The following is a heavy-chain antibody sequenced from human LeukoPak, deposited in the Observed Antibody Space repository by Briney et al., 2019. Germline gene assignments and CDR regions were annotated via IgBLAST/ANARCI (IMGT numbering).Heavy chain of an antibody. D-gene: IGHD3-10*01. J-gene: IGHJ4*02. CDR2: ISGSGGST. CDR1: GFTFSSYS. Sequence: PGGSLRLSCAASGFTFSSYSMNWVRQAPGKGLEWVSAISGSGGSTYYADSVKGRFTISRDNSKNTLYLQMNSLRAEDTAVYYCAKAMGSRATPNDYWGQGTLVTVSS. V-gene: IGHV3-23*01. CDR3: AKAMGSRATPNDY.